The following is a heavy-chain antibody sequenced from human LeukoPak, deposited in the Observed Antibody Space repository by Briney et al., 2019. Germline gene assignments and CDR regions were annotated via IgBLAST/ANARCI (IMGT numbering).Heavy chain of an antibody. CDR3: ARDRNSGSYYRFDYFDY. J-gene: IGHJ4*02. D-gene: IGHD1-26*01. V-gene: IGHV4-59*12. CDR2: IYYSGST. Sequence: SETLSLTCTVSGGSISSYYWSWIRQPPGKGLEWIGYIYYSGSTYYNPSLKSRVTISVDTSKNQFSLKLSSVTAADTAVYYCARDRNSGSYYRFDYFDYWGQGTLVTVSS. CDR1: GGSISSYY.